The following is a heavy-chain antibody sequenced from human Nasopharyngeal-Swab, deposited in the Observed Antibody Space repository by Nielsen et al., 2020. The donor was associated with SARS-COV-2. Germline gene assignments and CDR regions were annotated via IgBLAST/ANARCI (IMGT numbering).Heavy chain of an antibody. CDR2: INHSGRT. D-gene: IGHD6-13*01. CDR1: GGSFSGYY. J-gene: IGHJ4*02. V-gene: IGHV4-34*01. Sequence: GSLRLSCAVYGGSFSGYYWSWIRQPPGKGLEWIGEINHSGRTNYNPSLKSRVTTSVDTSKNQFSLKLSSVTAADTAVYYCARIAGTFAFVDYWGQGTPVTVSS. CDR3: ARIAGTFAFVDY.